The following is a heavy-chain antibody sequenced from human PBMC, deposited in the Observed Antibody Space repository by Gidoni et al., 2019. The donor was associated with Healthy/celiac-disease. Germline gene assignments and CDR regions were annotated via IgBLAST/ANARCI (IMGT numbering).Heavy chain of an antibody. J-gene: IGHJ4*02. Sequence: QITLKESGPTLVKPTQTLTLTCTVAGFSLSTSGVGVGGIRQPPGKALEWLALIYWNDDKRYSPSLKSRLTITKDTSKNQGVLTMTNMDPVDTATYYCAPSQYRDVGSIAAAGPYYFDYWGQGTLVTVSS. CDR2: IYWNDDK. D-gene: IGHD6-13*01. CDR3: APSQYRDVGSIAAAGPYYFDY. V-gene: IGHV2-5*01. CDR1: GFSLSTSGVG.